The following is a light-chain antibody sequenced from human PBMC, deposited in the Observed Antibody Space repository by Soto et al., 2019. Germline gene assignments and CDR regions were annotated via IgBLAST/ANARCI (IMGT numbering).Light chain of an antibody. J-gene: IGLJ2*01. CDR1: SSDVGGNKY. V-gene: IGLV2-8*01. CDR2: EVT. CDR3: SSYAGGNKV. Sequence: QSALTQPPSASGSPGQSVTISCTGTSSDVGGNKYVSWYQQHPGKAPKLMIYEVTRRPSGVPDRFSGSKSGNTASLTVSGLQAEDEADYYCSSYAGGNKVFGGGTKVTVL.